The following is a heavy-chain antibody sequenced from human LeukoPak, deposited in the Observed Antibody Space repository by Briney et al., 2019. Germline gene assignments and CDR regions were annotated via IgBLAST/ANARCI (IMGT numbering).Heavy chain of an antibody. Sequence: NTGGSLRLSCAASGFTFSDYYMSWIRQAPGKGLEWVSYISSSGSTIYYADSVKGRFTISRDNAKNSLYLQMNSLRAEDTAVYYCARRRCSSASCFFDYWDQGTLVTVSS. V-gene: IGHV3-11*04. CDR1: GFTFSDYY. J-gene: IGHJ4*02. CDR2: ISSSGSTI. D-gene: IGHD2-2*01. CDR3: ARRRCSSASCFFDY.